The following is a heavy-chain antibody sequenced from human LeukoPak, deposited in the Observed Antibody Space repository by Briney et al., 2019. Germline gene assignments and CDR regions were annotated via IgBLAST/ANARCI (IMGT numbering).Heavy chain of an antibody. D-gene: IGHD1-26*01. J-gene: IGHJ4*02. Sequence: PGGSLRLSCAASGFTFSSYQMIWVRQPPGRGLEWLSYISSSSSYIYYADSVKGRFTISRDNAKNSLYLQMNSLRAEDTAVYYCARDGRVTVGATRYGYWGQGTLVTVSS. V-gene: IGHV3-21*05. CDR3: ARDGRVTVGATRYGY. CDR1: GFTFSSYQ. CDR2: ISSSSSYI.